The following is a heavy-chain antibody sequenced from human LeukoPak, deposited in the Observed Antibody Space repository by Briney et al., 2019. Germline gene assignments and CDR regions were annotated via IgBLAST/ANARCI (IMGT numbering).Heavy chain of an antibody. CDR3: ARDIHWQYYYGSGSYYNLDY. J-gene: IGHJ4*02. D-gene: IGHD3-10*01. CDR1: GFTFSSYG. Sequence: GGTLRLSCAASGFTFSSYGMSWVRQAPGKGLEWVSAISGSGGSTYYADSVKGRFTISRDNAKNSLYLQMNSLRAEDTAVYYCARDIHWQYYYGSGSYYNLDYWGQGTLVTVSS. CDR2: ISGSGGST. V-gene: IGHV3-23*01.